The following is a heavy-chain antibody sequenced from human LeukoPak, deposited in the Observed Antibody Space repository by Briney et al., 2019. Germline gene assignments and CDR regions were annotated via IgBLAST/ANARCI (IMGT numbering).Heavy chain of an antibody. CDR1: GGSISSSSYY. J-gene: IGHJ4*02. CDR3: VSRYGYSNYIDY. Sequence: SETLSLTCTVSGGSISSSSYYWGWIRQPPGKGLEWIGTIYYSGSTYYNPSLKSRVTISVDTSKNQFSLKLSSVTAADTAVYYCVSRYGYSNYIDYWGQGTLVTVSS. V-gene: IGHV4-39*01. CDR2: IYYSGST. D-gene: IGHD5-24*01.